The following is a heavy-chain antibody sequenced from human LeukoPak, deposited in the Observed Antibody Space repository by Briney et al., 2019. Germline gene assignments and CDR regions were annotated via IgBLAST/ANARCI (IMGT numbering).Heavy chain of an antibody. V-gene: IGHV1-69*13. D-gene: IGHD3-22*01. CDR1: GYTFTTYV. CDR3: ARVSYDSSGSAGGYFDY. CDR2: IIPIFGTA. J-gene: IGHJ4*02. Sequence: SVKVSSKASGYTFTTYVMNWVRQAPGQGLEWMGGIIPIFGTANYAQRFQGRVTITADESTSTAYMELSSLRSEDTAVYYCARVSYDSSGSAGGYFDYWGQGTLVTVSS.